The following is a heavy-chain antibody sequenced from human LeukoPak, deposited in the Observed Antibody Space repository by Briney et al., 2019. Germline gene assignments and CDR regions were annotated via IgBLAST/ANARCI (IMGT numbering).Heavy chain of an antibody. CDR3: ARAPFYYGSGSHYYYYGMDV. CDR2: INHSGST. J-gene: IGHJ6*02. V-gene: IGHV4-34*01. D-gene: IGHD3-10*01. Sequence: PSETLSLTCAVYGGSFSGYYWSWIRQPPGKGLEWIGEINHSGSTNYNPSLKSRVTISVDTSKNQFSLKLSSVTAADTAVYYCARAPFYYGSGSHYYYYGMDVWGQGTTVTVSS. CDR1: GGSFSGYY.